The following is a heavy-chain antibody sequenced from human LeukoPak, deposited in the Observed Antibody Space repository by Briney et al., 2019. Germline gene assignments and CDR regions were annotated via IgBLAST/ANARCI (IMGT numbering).Heavy chain of an antibody. J-gene: IGHJ4*02. CDR1: RFTFSNYW. D-gene: IGHD2-21*02. V-gene: IGHV3-7*01. CDR2: INQDGRKK. CDR3: AKWGPYCVGDYCPALDS. Sequence: PGGALRLSCVASRFTFSNYWMSWVRQAPGKGGEGVAHINQDGRKKRYADSMKGRFTISRDNAKESLYMQLNSLRAEDTAVYYCAKWGPYCVGDYCPALDSWGPGTLVTVSS.